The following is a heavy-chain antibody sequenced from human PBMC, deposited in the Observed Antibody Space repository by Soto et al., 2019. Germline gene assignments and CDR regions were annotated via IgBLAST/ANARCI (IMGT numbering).Heavy chain of an antibody. CDR3: ARGRVYYYGMDV. Sequence: ASVKVSCKASGYTFTSYDINWVRQATGQGLGWMGWMNPNSGNTGYAQKFQGRVTMTRNTSISTAYMELSSLRSEDTAVYYCARGRVYYYGMDVWGQGTTVTVSS. V-gene: IGHV1-8*01. J-gene: IGHJ6*02. CDR1: GYTFTSYD. CDR2: MNPNSGNT.